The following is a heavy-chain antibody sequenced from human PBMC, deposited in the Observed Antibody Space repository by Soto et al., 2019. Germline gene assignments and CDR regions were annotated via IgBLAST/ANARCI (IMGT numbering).Heavy chain of an antibody. CDR2: VTNAGT. CDR3: DKDSLDY. V-gene: IGHV3-23*01. J-gene: IGHJ4*02. Sequence: EVLLLESGGGLVQPGGSLRLACAASGFTFSSYAMTWVRQAPGKGLEWVSTVTNAGTHYADSVKGRFTVSRDNSKNTLYLQMNSLRGEDTAVYYCDKDSLDYWGQGTLLTVSS. CDR1: GFTFSSYA.